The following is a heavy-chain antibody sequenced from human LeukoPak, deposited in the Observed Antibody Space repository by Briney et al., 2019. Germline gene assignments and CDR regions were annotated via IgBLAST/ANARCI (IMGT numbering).Heavy chain of an antibody. J-gene: IGHJ1*01. Sequence: GGSMRLSCAASGFTFSSYGMHWVRQAPGKGLEWVAVIWYDGSNKYYADSVKGRFTISRDNSKNTLYLQMNSLRAEDTAVYYCAKGGDDSSGYPMAEYFQHWGQGTLVTVSS. D-gene: IGHD3-22*01. CDR1: GFTFSSYG. V-gene: IGHV3-33*06. CDR2: IWYDGSNK. CDR3: AKGGDDSSGYPMAEYFQH.